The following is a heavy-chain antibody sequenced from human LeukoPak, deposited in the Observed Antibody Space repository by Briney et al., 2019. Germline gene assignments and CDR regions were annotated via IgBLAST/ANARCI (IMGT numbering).Heavy chain of an antibody. D-gene: IGHD3-10*01. CDR1: GFTFSSYA. CDR3: ARALFGGDPPA. V-gene: IGHV3-30*15. Sequence: PGRSLRLSCAASGFTFSSYAMHWVRQAPGKGLEWVAIISYDGSNKYYADSVKGRFTISRDNSENTLFLQMSSLRPEDTAVFYCARALFGGDPPAWGQGTLVTVSS. J-gene: IGHJ5*02. CDR2: ISYDGSNK.